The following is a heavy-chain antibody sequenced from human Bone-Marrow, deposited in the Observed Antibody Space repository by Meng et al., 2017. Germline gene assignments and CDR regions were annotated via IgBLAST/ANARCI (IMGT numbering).Heavy chain of an antibody. J-gene: IGHJ3*02. V-gene: IGHV4-39*07. CDR1: GGSISSSSYY. CDR3: ARDIVVVVAATGDAFDI. Sequence: SETLSLTCTVSGGSISSSSYYWGWIRQPPGKGLEWIGSIYYSGSTYYNPSLKSRVTISVDTSKNQFSLKLSSVTAADTAVYYCARDIVVVVAATGDAFDIWGQG. D-gene: IGHD2-15*01. CDR2: IYYSGST.